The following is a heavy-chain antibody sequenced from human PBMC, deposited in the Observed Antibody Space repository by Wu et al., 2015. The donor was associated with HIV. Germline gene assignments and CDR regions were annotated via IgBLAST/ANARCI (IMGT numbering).Heavy chain of an antibody. CDR3: ARTEQQLDY. Sequence: QVQLVQSATEVRKPGSSVKVSCKASGGTFSSYAYSWVRQAPGQGLEWMGRIIPMFGTTNYAQKFRGRVTITADEPTTTAYLELSSLKSEDTAVYFCARTEQQLDYWGQGNAGHRLL. V-gene: IGHV1-69*15. CDR1: GGTFSSYA. CDR2: IIPMFGTT. J-gene: IGHJ4*02. D-gene: IGHD1/OR15-1a*01.